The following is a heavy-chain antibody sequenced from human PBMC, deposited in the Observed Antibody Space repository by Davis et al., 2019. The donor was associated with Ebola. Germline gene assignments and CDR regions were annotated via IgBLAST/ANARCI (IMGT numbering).Heavy chain of an antibody. Sequence: AASVTVSCQASGYTFTSYCISWVRQAPGQGLEWMGWISAYNGNTHYAQKLQGRVTMTTDTSTSTAYLELRSLRSDDTAVYYSAGGVSAYSSGWYSPYYYYGMDVWGQGTTVTVSS. V-gene: IGHV1-18*01. CDR1: GYTFTSYC. J-gene: IGHJ6*02. CDR3: AGGVSAYSSGWYSPYYYYGMDV. D-gene: IGHD6-19*01. CDR2: ISAYNGNT.